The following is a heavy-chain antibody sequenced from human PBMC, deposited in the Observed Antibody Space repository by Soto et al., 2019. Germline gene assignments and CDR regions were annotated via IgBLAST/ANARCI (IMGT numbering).Heavy chain of an antibody. J-gene: IGHJ4*02. CDR3: AGDPRRIAAASGGDFDY. CDR1: GFTFSSYA. D-gene: IGHD6-13*01. V-gene: IGHV3-30-3*01. Sequence: QVQLVESGGGVVQPGRSLRLSCAASGFTFSSYAMHWVRQAPGKGLEWVAVISYDGSNKYYADSVKGRFTISRDNSKNTLYLQMNSLRVEDTAVYYCAGDPRRIAAASGGDFDYWGQGTLVTVSS. CDR2: ISYDGSNK.